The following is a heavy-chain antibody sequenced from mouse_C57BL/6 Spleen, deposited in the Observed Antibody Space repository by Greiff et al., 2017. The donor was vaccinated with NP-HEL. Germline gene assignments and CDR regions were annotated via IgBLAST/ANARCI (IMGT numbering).Heavy chain of an antibody. CDR3: ARRGNGYYAMDY. V-gene: IGHV1-82*01. Sequence: VKLMESGPELVKPGASVKISCKASGYAFSSSWMNWVKQRPGKGLEWIGRIYPGDGDTNYNGKFKGKATLTADKSSSTAYMQLSSLTSEDSAVYFCARRGNGYYAMDYWGQGTSVTVSS. CDR2: IYPGDGDT. CDR1: GYAFSSSW. J-gene: IGHJ4*01.